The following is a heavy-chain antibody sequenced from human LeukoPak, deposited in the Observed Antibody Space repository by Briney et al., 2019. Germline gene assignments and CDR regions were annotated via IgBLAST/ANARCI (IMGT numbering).Heavy chain of an antibody. Sequence: PGGSLRLSCVASGFSISSGYMTWARQAPGKALEWVSLLYSDDSAYYPDSVKGRFTISRDNSKGTLHLQMDTLRTEDTAMYYCARDPWQGSTTLHWGQGIMVTVSS. CDR3: ARDPWQGSTTLH. CDR2: LYSDDSA. D-gene: IGHD1-26*01. J-gene: IGHJ4*02. V-gene: IGHV3-66*02. CDR1: GFSISSGY.